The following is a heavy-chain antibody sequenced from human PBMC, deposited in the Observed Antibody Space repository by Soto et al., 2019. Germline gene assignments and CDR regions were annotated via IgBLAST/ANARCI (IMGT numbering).Heavy chain of an antibody. J-gene: IGHJ6*02. D-gene: IGHD3-9*01. CDR1: GGSISSYY. Sequence: SETLSLTCTVSGGSISSYYWSWIRQPPGKGLEWIGYIYYSGSTNYNPSLKSRVTISVDTSKNQFSLKLSSVTAADTAVYYCARHILRYFDWPNHYYYYGMDVWGQGTTVTVS. CDR3: ARHILRYFDWPNHYYYYGMDV. CDR2: IYYSGST. V-gene: IGHV4-59*08.